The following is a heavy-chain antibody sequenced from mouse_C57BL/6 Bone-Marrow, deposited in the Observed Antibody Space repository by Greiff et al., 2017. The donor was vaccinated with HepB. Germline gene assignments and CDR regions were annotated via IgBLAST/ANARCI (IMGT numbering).Heavy chain of an antibody. CDR3: ARRITTGSRDY. Sequence: VQLQQSGAELVRPGASVKLSCTASGFNIKDDYMHWVKQRPEQGLEWIGWIDPENGDTEYASKFQGKATITADTSSNTAYMELRSLTSEDTAVYYCARRITTGSRDYWGQGTTLTVSS. CDR2: IDPENGDT. J-gene: IGHJ2*01. CDR1: GFNIKDDY. V-gene: IGHV14-4*01. D-gene: IGHD1-1*01.